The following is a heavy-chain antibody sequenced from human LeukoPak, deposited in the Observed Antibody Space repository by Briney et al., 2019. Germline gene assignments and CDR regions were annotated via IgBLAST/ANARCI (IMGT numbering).Heavy chain of an antibody. CDR3: TRDAGEYNNLYYMDV. J-gene: IGHJ6*03. D-gene: IGHD3-16*01. Sequence: GGSLRLSCAASEFTLRSYWVEWVRQAPGKGLEWVANIKQDGSEKYYVDSVKGRFTISRDNARNSVYLQMNSLRAEDTAVYYCTRDAGEYNNLYYMDVWGKGTTVIVSS. CDR1: EFTLRSYW. CDR2: IKQDGSEK. V-gene: IGHV3-7*01.